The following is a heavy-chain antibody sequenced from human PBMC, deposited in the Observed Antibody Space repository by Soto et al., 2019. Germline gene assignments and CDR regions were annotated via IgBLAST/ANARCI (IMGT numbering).Heavy chain of an antibody. V-gene: IGHV1-2*02. D-gene: IGHD3-16*01. Sequence: GASVKVSCKASGYTFTGYYMHWVRQAPGQGLEWMGWINPNSGGTNYAQKFQGRVTMTRDTSISTAYMELSSLKASDSAVYYCARLSRASFALDVWGQGTTVTVSS. J-gene: IGHJ6*02. CDR3: ARLSRASFALDV. CDR1: GYTFTGYY. CDR2: INPNSGGT.